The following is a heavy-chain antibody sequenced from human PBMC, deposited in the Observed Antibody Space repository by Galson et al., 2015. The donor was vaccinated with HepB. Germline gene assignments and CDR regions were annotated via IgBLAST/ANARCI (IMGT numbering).Heavy chain of an antibody. CDR3: AKGYCSSTSCYWFDP. CDR1: GFSFSSSA. D-gene: IGHD2-2*01. Sequence: SLRLSCAPSGFSFSSSAMHWVRQAPGKGLEYVSAISSHGGNTYYADSVKGRFTISRDNSKNTLYLQMSSLRPEDTAVYYCAKGYCSSTSCYWFDPWGQGTLVTVSS. V-gene: IGHV3-64D*06. CDR2: ISSHGGNT. J-gene: IGHJ5*02.